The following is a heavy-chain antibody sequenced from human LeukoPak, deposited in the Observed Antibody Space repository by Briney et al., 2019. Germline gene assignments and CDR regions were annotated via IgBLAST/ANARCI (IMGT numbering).Heavy chain of an antibody. J-gene: IGHJ4*02. CDR1: GYTFTTYA. Sequence: EASVKVSCKASGYTFTTYAMHWVRQAPGQRRECMGWINAGNGNTKYSQEFQGRVTITRDTSASTAYMELSSLRSEDMAVYYCARSYCSGGSCFVFDYWGQGSLVTVSS. CDR2: INAGNGNT. D-gene: IGHD2-15*01. CDR3: ARSYCSGGSCFVFDY. V-gene: IGHV1-3*03.